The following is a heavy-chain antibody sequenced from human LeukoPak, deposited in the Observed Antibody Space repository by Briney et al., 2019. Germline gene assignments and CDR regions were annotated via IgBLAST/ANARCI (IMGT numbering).Heavy chain of an antibody. CDR3: ATRYVGEMATIRSDY. D-gene: IGHD5-24*01. Sequence: PGGSLRLSCAASGFTFSSYAMSWVRQAPGKGLEWVSGISGSGGSTYYADSVKGRFTISRDNSKSTLYLQMNSLRAEDTAVFYCATRYVGEMATIRSDYWGQGTLVTVSS. CDR1: GFTFSSYA. V-gene: IGHV3-23*01. J-gene: IGHJ4*02. CDR2: ISGSGGST.